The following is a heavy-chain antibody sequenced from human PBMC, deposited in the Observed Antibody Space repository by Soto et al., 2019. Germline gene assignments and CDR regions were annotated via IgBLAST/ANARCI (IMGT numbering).Heavy chain of an antibody. CDR3: ARDQPGYSYGYGLGY. CDR2: ISSSSSYI. D-gene: IGHD5-18*01. J-gene: IGHJ4*02. Sequence: EVQLVESGGGLVKPGGSLRLSCAASGFTFSSYSMNWGRQAPGKGLKWVSSISSSSSYIYYADSVKGRFTISRDNAKNSLYLQMNSLRAEDTAVYYCARDQPGYSYGYGLGYWGQGTLVTVSS. V-gene: IGHV3-21*01. CDR1: GFTFSSYS.